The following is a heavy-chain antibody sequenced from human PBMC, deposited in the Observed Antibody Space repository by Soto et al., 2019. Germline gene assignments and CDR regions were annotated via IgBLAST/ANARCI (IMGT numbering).Heavy chain of an antibody. D-gene: IGHD6-19*01. CDR3: ARIVAVAGQLYYFDY. J-gene: IGHJ4*02. CDR1: GGTFSSYT. V-gene: IGHV1-69*02. CDR2: IIPILGIA. Sequence: QVQLVQSGAEVKKPGSSVKVSCKASGGTFSSYTISWVRQAPGQGLEWMERIIPILGIANYAQKFQGRVTITADKSTSTAYMELSSLRSEDTAVYYCARIVAVAGQLYYFDYWGQGTLVTVSS.